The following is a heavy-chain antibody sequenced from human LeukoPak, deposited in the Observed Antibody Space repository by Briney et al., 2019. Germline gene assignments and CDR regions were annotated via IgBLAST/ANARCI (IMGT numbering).Heavy chain of an antibody. D-gene: IGHD1-7*01. V-gene: IGHV1-18*01. CDR2: ISPYNGKT. J-gene: IGHJ4*02. Sequence: ASMKVSCKTSGYTFTNYGINWVRQAPGQGLEWMGWISPYNGKTEFAQKFQGRVTMTTDTSTTTVYMELRSLRSDDTAVHYCATGGSNWNYQYYFEYWGQGTLVTVSS. CDR3: ATGGSNWNYQYYFEY. CDR1: GYTFTNYG.